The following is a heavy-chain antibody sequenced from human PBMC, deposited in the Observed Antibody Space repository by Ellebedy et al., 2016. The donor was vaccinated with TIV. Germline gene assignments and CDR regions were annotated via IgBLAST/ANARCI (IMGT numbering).Heavy chain of an antibody. CDR3: ARECGGGSCYGMDV. CDR2: ISSSGSTI. V-gene: IGHV3-11*01. Sequence: GGSLRLXXAASGFTFSDYYMSWIRQAPGKGLEWVSYISSSGSTIYYADSVKGRFTISRDNAKNSLYLQMNSLRAEDTAVYYCARECGGGSCYGMDVWGQGTTVTVSS. D-gene: IGHD2-15*01. CDR1: GFTFSDYY. J-gene: IGHJ6*02.